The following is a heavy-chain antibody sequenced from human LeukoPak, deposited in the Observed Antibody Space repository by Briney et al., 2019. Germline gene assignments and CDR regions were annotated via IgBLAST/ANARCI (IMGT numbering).Heavy chain of an antibody. CDR3: TRGNILSGYCFDF. CDR2: IHYTGAT. CDR1: GGSISGYY. J-gene: IGHJ4*02. D-gene: IGHD3-9*01. V-gene: IGHV4-34*01. Sequence: SETLSLTCAVYGGSISGYYWSWIRQPPGKGLEWVGEIHYTGATSYNPSLKSRATISIETSKNQVSLKLSSVTAAVTAVYYFTRGNILSGYCFDFWGQGALVTVSS.